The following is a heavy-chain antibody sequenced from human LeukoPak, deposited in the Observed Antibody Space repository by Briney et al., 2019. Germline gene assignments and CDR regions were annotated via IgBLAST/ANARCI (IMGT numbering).Heavy chain of an antibody. J-gene: IGHJ4*02. CDR3: ARGFLEWLFLDY. D-gene: IGHD3-3*01. V-gene: IGHV1-46*01. Sequence: ASVKVSCKASGYTFTNYYMHWVRQAPGQGLEWMGVINPSGGRTTYAQKFQGRVTMTSDTSTSTVYMELRSLRSEDTAIYYCARGFLEWLFLDYWGQGPLVTASS. CDR1: GYTFTNYY. CDR2: INPSGGRT.